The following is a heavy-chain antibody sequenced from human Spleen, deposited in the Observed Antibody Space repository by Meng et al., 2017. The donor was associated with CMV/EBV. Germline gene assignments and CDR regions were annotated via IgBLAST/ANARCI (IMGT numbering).Heavy chain of an antibody. V-gene: IGHV4-39*07. CDR3: AGARRGYCSSTSCYGYYYGMDV. CDR1: GGSLSSSHYY. Sequence: SETLSLTCTVSGGSLSSSHYYWGWIRQPPGKGLEWIGSIFYSGNTYYNPSLKSRVTISVDTSKNQFSLKLSSVTAADTAVYYCAGARRGYCSSTSCYGYYYGMDVWGQGTTVTVSS. J-gene: IGHJ6*02. CDR2: IFYSGNT. D-gene: IGHD2-2*01.